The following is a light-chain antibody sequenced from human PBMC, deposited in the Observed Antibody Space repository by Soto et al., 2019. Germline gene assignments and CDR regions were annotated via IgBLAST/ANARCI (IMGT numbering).Light chain of an antibody. V-gene: IGKV1-39*01. CDR3: QQSYSTPIT. CDR1: QTISSS. Sequence: DIQMTQSPSSLSASVGDRVIITCRTSQTISSSLNWYQQKPGKAPKLLIYAASSLQSGVPSRFSGSGSGTDFSLTISSLRPEDFATYYCQQSYSTPITFGQGTRLE. J-gene: IGKJ5*01. CDR2: AAS.